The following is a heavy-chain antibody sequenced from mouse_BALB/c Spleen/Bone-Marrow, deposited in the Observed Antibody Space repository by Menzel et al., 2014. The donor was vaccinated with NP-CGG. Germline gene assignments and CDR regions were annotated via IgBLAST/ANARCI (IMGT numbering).Heavy chain of an antibody. CDR1: GYAFSIYW. CDR2: IYPGDDDT. V-gene: IGHV1-80*01. CDR3: TRGGISIDY. J-gene: IGHJ2*01. Sequence: VKLQESGAELVRPGSSAKISCKASGYAFSIYWMNWVKQRPGQGLEWIGQIYPGDDDTDYNGKFKGKATLTADRSSSTAYMQLNSLTSEDSAVYFCTRGGISIDYWGQGTTLTVSS.